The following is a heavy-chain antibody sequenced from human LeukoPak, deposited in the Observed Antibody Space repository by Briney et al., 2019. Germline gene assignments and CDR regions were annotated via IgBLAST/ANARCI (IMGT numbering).Heavy chain of an antibody. CDR2: INHSGST. CDR3: AGSVAPFDY. V-gene: IGHV4-34*01. J-gene: IGHJ4*02. D-gene: IGHD6-19*01. CDR1: GGSFSGYY. Sequence: PSETLSLTCAVYGGSFSGYYWSWIRQPPGKGLEWIGEINHSGSTNYNPSLKSRVTISVDTSKNQFSLKLSSVIAADTAVYYCAGSVAPFDYWGQGTLVTVSS.